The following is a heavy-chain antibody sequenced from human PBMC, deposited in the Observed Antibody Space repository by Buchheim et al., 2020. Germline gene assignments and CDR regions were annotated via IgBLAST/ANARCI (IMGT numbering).Heavy chain of an antibody. Sequence: EVQLVESGGGLVQPGGSLRLSCAASGFTFSSYWMHWVRQAPGTGLVWVSRINSDGSSTSYADSVKGRFTISRDNAKNTLYRQMNSLRAEDTAVYYCARARGLTPLQWLPQEEFGYWGQGTL. CDR1: GFTFSSYW. CDR2: INSDGSST. D-gene: IGHD6-19*01. CDR3: ARARGLTPLQWLPQEEFGY. J-gene: IGHJ4*02. V-gene: IGHV3-74*01.